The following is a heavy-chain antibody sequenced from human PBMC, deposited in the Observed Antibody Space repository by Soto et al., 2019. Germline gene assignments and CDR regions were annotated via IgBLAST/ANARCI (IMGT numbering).Heavy chain of an antibody. V-gene: IGHV1-18*01. CDR1: GYTFTSYG. D-gene: IGHD5-18*01. CDR3: ARPENTAPAMIDI. Sequence: GASVKLSCKASGYTFTSYGISWVRQAPGQGLEWMGWISAYYGNTNYAQKLQGRVTITADTSTSTAYMELSSLRSEDTAVYYCARPENTAPAMIDIWGQGTMVTVSS. J-gene: IGHJ3*02. CDR2: ISAYYGNT.